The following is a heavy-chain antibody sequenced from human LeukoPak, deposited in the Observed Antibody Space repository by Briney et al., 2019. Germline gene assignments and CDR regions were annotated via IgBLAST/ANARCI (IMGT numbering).Heavy chain of an antibody. V-gene: IGHV4-59*08. CDR1: GGSISSYY. CDR3: ARHSSTADTAMTDYDY. CDR2: IYYSGST. J-gene: IGHJ4*02. Sequence: PSETLSLTCTVSGGSISSYYWSWIRQPPGKGLEWIGYIYYSGSTNYNPSLKSRVTISVDTSKNQFSLKLSSVTAEDTAVYYCARHSSTADTAMTDYDYWGQGTLVTVSS. D-gene: IGHD5-18*01.